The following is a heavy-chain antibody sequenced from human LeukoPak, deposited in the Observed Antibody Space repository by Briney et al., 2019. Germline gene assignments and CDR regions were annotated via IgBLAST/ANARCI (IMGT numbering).Heavy chain of an antibody. V-gene: IGHV3-53*01. CDR3: ARAFGELLYYFDY. CDR2: IYSGGST. Sequence: GGSLRLSCAASGFTVSSNYMSWVRQAPGKGLEWVSVIYSGGSTYYADSVKGRFTISSDNSKNTLYLQMNSLRAEDTAVYYCARAFGELLYYFDYWGQGTLVTVSS. CDR1: GFTVSSNY. J-gene: IGHJ4*02. D-gene: IGHD3-10*01.